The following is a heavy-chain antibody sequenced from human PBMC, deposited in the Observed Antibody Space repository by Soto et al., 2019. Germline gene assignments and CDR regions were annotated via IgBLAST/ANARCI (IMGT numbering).Heavy chain of an antibody. Sequence: QVQLQESGPGLVKPSQTLSLTCTVSGGSISSGDYYWSWIRQPPGKGLEWIGYIYYSGSTYYNPSLKSRVTISVDTSKNQFSLKLSSVTAADTAVYYCARDLGSSWYRRGGYYYYGMDVWGQGTTVTVSS. D-gene: IGHD6-13*01. CDR3: ARDLGSSWYRRGGYYYYGMDV. CDR1: GGSISSGDYY. J-gene: IGHJ6*02. V-gene: IGHV4-30-4*01. CDR2: IYYSGST.